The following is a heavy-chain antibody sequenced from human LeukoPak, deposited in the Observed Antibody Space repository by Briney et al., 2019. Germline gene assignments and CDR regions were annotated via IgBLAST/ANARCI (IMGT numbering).Heavy chain of an antibody. Sequence: PGGSLRLSCAASGFTFSSYEMNWVRQAPGEGREGVSYISSSGSTIYYADSVKGRFTISRDNAKNSLYLQMNSLRAEDTAVYYCAELGITMIGGVWGKGTTVTISS. CDR3: AELGITMIGGV. D-gene: IGHD3-10*02. V-gene: IGHV3-48*03. J-gene: IGHJ6*04. CDR1: GFTFSSYE. CDR2: ISSSGSTI.